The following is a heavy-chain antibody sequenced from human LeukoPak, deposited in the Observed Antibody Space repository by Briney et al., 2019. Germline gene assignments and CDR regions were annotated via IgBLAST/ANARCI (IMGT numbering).Heavy chain of an antibody. V-gene: IGHV3-23*01. D-gene: IGHD5-12*01. Sequence: GGSLRLSCTASGFTFSNYALSWVRQAPGKGLEWVVSGSGANTYYADSVRGRFTISRDNSKNTLYLQMDSLRVDDTAVYYCAREVARPNFFDYWGQGTLVTVAS. CDR1: GFTFSNYA. CDR2: SGSGANT. J-gene: IGHJ4*02. CDR3: AREVARPNFFDY.